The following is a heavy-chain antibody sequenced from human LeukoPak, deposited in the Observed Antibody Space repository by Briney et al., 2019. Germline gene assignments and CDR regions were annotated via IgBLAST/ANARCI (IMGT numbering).Heavy chain of an antibody. CDR2: XXAGSSYI. J-gene: IGHJ3*02. V-gene: IGHV3-21*01. Sequence: GGSLRLSCAASGFTFTSYSMXXXXQAPGKGLEXXXXXXAGSSYIYYTDSVRGRFTISRDNARSSLYLQMNSLRAEDTAVYYCARDVRSGSYYDDAFDIWGQGTMVTVSS. D-gene: IGHD1-26*01. CDR1: GFTFTSYS. CDR3: ARDVRSGSYYDDAFDI.